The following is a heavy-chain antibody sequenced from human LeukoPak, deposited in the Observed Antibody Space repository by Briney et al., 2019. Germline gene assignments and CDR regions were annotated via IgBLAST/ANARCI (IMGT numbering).Heavy chain of an antibody. Sequence: GGSLRLSCAASGFTFSSYWMHWVRQAPGKGLVWVSRINSDGSSTSYADSVKGRFTISRDNDKNTLYLQMNSLRAEDTAVYYCARGTLYCRSTSCYVDAFDIWGQGTMVTVSS. D-gene: IGHD2-2*01. CDR3: ARGTLYCRSTSCYVDAFDI. CDR1: GFTFSSYW. CDR2: INSDGSST. J-gene: IGHJ3*02. V-gene: IGHV3-74*01.